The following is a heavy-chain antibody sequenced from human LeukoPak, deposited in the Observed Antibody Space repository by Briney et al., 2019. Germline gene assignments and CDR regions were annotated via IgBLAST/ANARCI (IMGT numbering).Heavy chain of an antibody. J-gene: IGHJ4*02. D-gene: IGHD4-17*01. V-gene: IGHV4-31*11. CDR2: IYYSGRH. CDR1: VGSISSGGYY. CDR3: ASILHGYGDVFDY. Sequence: SETLSLTCAVSVGSISSGGYYCSWIRQPPGKGLEWIGYIYYSGRHSYNPSLKSRVTISVDKSKNQFSLKLSSVTAADTAVYYCASILHGYGDVFDYWGQGTLVTVSS.